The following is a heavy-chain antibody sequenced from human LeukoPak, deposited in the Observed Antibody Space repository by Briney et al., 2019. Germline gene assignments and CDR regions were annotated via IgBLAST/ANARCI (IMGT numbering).Heavy chain of an antibody. CDR1: GFTFDDYG. CDR3: ARAYYYDSSGYYYGPPTGAFDI. D-gene: IGHD3-22*01. J-gene: IGHJ3*02. V-gene: IGHV3-20*04. CDR2: INWNGGST. Sequence: GGSLRLSCAASGFTFDDYGMSWVRQAPGKGLEWVSGINWNGGSTGYADSVKGRFTISRDNAKNSLYLQMNSLRAEDTALYYCARAYYYDSSGYYYGPPTGAFDIWGQGTMVTVSS.